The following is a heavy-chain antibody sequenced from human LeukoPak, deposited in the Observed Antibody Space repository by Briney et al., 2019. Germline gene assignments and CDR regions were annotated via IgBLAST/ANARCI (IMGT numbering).Heavy chain of an antibody. CDR3: ARGQATD. CDR2: FRGSNDNT. V-gene: IGHV3-23*01. D-gene: IGHD1-26*01. CDR1: GFTFSTYD. Sequence: GGSLRLSCAASGFTFSTYDMSWVRQAPGKGLEWVSLFRGSNDNTYYADSVKGRFTISRDNSKNTLYLQMYSLRAEDTAIYYCARGQATDWGQGTLVTVSS. J-gene: IGHJ4*02.